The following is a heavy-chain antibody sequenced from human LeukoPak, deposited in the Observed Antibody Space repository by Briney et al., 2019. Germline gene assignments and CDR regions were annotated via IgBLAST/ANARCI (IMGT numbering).Heavy chain of an antibody. J-gene: IGHJ6*03. Sequence: HTGGSLRLYCAASGFTFSTYRMSWVRQAPGKGLEWVVNIKQDGSEKHYVDSVKGRFTISRDNAKNSLYLQMSSLRAEDTAVYYCTRVEETATTAAIIRKYSYYYYYMDVWGKGNTVTVSS. CDR3: TRVEETATTAAIIRKYSYYYYYMDV. CDR1: GFTFSTYR. CDR2: IKQDGSEK. V-gene: IGHV3-7*01. D-gene: IGHD4-11*01.